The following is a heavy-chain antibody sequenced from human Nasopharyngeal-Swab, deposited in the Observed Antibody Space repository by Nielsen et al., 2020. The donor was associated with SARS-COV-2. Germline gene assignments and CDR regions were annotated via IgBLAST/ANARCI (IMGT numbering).Heavy chain of an antibody. D-gene: IGHD5-12*01. J-gene: IGHJ3*02. Sequence: GGSLRLSCAASGFTSSSYAMHWVRQAPGKGLEWVAVISYDGSNKYYADSVKGRFTISRDNSKNTLYLQMNSLRAEDTAVYYCARDPDVDIVATDAFDIWGQGTMVTVSS. CDR2: ISYDGSNK. V-gene: IGHV3-30-3*01. CDR1: GFTSSSYA. CDR3: ARDPDVDIVATDAFDI.